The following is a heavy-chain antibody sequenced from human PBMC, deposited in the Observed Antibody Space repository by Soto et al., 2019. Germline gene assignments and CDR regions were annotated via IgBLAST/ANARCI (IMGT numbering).Heavy chain of an antibody. V-gene: IGHV3-30*18. Sequence: GGSLRLSCAASGFTFSSYGMHWVRQAPGKGLEWVAVISYDGSNKYYADSVKGRFTISRDNSKNTLYLQMNSLRAEDTAVYYCAKDRIAVAFYGMDVWGQGTTVTVSS. J-gene: IGHJ6*02. D-gene: IGHD6-19*01. CDR1: GFTFSSYG. CDR2: ISYDGSNK. CDR3: AKDRIAVAFYGMDV.